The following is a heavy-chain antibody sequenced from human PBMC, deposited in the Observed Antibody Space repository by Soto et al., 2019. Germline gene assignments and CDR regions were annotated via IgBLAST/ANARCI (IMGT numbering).Heavy chain of an antibody. CDR3: AREIRDYSYYGMDV. V-gene: IGHV3-53*01. J-gene: IGHJ6*02. CDR1: GFIVSSNY. Sequence: VQLVESGGGLIQPGGSLRLSCAASGFIVSSNYMSWVRQAPGKGLEWVSVIYSGGSTYDADSVKGRVTISRDNSKNTLYLQMNSLRAEDTAVYYCAREIRDYSYYGMDVWGLGTTVTVSS. CDR2: IYSGGST.